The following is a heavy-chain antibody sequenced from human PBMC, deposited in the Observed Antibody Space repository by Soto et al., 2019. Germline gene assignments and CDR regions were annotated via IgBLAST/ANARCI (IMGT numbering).Heavy chain of an antibody. CDR1: GFTFSSYG. J-gene: IGHJ4*02. D-gene: IGHD1-20*01. Sequence: QVQLVESGGGVVQPGRSLRLSCAASGFTFSSYGMHWVRQAAGKGLEWVAVISYDGSNKYYADSVKGRFTISRDNSKNTLYLQMNSLRAEDTAVYYCAKVVSPGITGTTFPFDYWGQGSLVTVSS. CDR2: ISYDGSNK. V-gene: IGHV3-30*18. CDR3: AKVVSPGITGTTFPFDY.